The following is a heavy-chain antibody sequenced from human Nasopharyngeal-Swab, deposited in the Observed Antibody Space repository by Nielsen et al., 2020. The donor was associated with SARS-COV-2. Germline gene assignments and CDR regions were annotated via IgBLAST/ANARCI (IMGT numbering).Heavy chain of an antibody. Sequence: WIRQPPGKGLEWIGYIYYSGSTYYHPSLKSRVTISVDTSKNQFSLKLSSVTAADTAVYYCASSAVVANINGWFDPWGQGTLVTVSS. CDR2: IYYSGST. D-gene: IGHD5-12*01. CDR3: ASSAVVANINGWFDP. J-gene: IGHJ5*02. V-gene: IGHV4-31*02.